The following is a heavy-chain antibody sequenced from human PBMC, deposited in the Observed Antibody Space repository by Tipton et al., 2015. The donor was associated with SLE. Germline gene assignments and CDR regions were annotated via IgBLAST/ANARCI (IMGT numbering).Heavy chain of an antibody. V-gene: IGHV4-39*07. J-gene: IGHJ6*03. CDR1: GGSISSSSYY. CDR2: IYYSGSP. CDR3: ARFHDYYYYMDV. Sequence: TLSLTCTVSGGSISSSSYYWDWIRQPPGKGLEWIGSIYYSGSPYYNPSLKSRVTISVDTSKNQFSLKLSSVTAADTAVYYCARFHDYYYYMDVWGEGTTVTVSS.